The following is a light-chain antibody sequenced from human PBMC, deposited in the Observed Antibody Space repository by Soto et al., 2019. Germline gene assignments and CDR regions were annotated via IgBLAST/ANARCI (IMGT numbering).Light chain of an antibody. CDR1: QSVSSSY. CDR2: GAS. V-gene: IGKV3-15*01. CDR3: QQFNTWPPLT. Sequence: EIVLTQSPGTLSLSPGEGATLSCRASQSVSSSYLAWYQQKRGQAPRLLIYGASSRATGIPARFSGSGSGTEFTLTISSLQSEDFAVYYCQQFNTWPPLTLGGGTKLDTK. J-gene: IGKJ4*01.